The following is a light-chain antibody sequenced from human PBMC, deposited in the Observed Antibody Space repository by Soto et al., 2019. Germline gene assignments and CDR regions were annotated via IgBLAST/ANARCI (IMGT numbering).Light chain of an antibody. Sequence: QSVLTQPPSVSGYPGQSVTISCTGSSSDVGSYNRVSWYQQSPGTAPKLMIYEVNNRPSGVSTRFSGSKSGNTASLTISGLQPEDEADYYCSLYTTSSTFVFGSGTKLTVL. CDR3: SLYTTSSTFV. J-gene: IGLJ1*01. CDR2: EVN. V-gene: IGLV2-18*01. CDR1: SSDVGSYNR.